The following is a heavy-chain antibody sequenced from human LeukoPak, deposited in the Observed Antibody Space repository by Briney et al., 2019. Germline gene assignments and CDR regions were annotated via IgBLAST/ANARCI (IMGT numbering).Heavy chain of an antibody. CDR2: VIGSYT. D-gene: IGHD6-13*01. CDR3: AKGSSSSRPYYFDS. V-gene: IGHV3-23*01. Sequence: GSLRLSCAASGFTFSSYVMSWVRQAPGEGLEWVSAVIGSYTYYADSVKGRFTISRDNSKNTLFLEMNSLRAGDTAVYYCAKGSSSSRPYYFDSWGLGTLVIVSS. CDR1: GFTFSSYV. J-gene: IGHJ4*02.